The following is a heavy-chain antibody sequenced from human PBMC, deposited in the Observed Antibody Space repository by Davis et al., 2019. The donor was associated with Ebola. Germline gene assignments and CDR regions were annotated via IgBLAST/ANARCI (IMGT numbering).Heavy chain of an antibody. V-gene: IGHV3-30*09. J-gene: IGHJ4*02. D-gene: IGHD1-26*01. CDR1: GVTFTDTW. CDR2: ISTDGRNK. Sequence: GESLKISCAVSGVTFTDTWMTWVRQAPGKGLEWVAAISTDGRNKHYADSVRGRVVISRDTSKDTLYLPMSGLRAEDTAVYYCARGREDYLDYWGQGTLVTVSS. CDR3: ARGREDYLDY.